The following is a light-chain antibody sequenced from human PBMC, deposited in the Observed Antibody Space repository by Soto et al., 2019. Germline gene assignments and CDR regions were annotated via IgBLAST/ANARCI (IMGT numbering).Light chain of an antibody. CDR3: AAWDDSLNGLL. J-gene: IGLJ2*01. CDR2: GND. Sequence: QAVVTQPPSASGAPGQRVTLSCSGSNSNIGSNTVNWYQQLPGTAPKLLIYGNDQRPSGVPDRFSGSKSGTSASLAISGLQSEGEADYYCAAWDDSLNGLLFGGGTKVTVL. CDR1: NSNIGSNT. V-gene: IGLV1-44*01.